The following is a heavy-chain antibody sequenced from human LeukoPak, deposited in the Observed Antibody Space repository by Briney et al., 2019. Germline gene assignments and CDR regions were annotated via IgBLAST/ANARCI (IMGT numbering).Heavy chain of an antibody. CDR3: AKAYFYGSGSYYFDY. V-gene: IGHV3-23*01. D-gene: IGHD3-10*01. Sequence: GGSLRLSCVASGFTFSSYAMTWVRQAPGKGLEWVSTISGSGGSTYYADPVKGRFTISRDNSKNTLYLQMNSLRAEDTAVYYCAKAYFYGSGSYYFDYWGQGTLVTVSS. CDR2: ISGSGGST. CDR1: GFTFSSYA. J-gene: IGHJ4*02.